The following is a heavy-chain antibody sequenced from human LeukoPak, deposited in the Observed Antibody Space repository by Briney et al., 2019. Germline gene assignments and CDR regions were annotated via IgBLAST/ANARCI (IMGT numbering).Heavy chain of an antibody. Sequence: SETLSLTCTVSGGSISSSSHYWGWIRQPPGKGLEWIGSIYYSGSTYYNPSLKNRVTISVDTSKNQFSLKLSSVTAADTAVYYCARHYEAGGAIDYWGQGTLVTVSS. D-gene: IGHD3-3*01. CDR1: GGSISSSSHY. V-gene: IGHV4-39*01. CDR3: ARHYEAGGAIDY. J-gene: IGHJ4*02. CDR2: IYYSGST.